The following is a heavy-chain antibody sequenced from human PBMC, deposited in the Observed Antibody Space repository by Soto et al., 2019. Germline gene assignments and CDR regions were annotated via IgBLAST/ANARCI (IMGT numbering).Heavy chain of an antibody. V-gene: IGHV3-23*01. CDR2: ITGSGRDT. D-gene: IGHD2-8*01. CDR1: GFTFRNNV. Sequence: EVQLLESGGGLAQPGGSLRLSCAASGFTFRNNVLSWVRQAPGKGLDWVSGITGSGRDTYYADSVKGRFTISRDHSKNMVLLQMNSLRAEDTAIDYCAKNGLDNSPSAIDSWGPGSLVTFSS. CDR3: AKNGLDNSPSAIDS. J-gene: IGHJ4*02.